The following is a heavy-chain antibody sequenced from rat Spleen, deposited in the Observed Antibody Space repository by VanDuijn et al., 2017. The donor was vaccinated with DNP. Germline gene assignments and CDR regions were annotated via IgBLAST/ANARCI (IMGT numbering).Heavy chain of an antibody. CDR2: MSPTTRSS. CDR1: GFSFSDYD. V-gene: IGHV5-25*01. J-gene: IGHJ2*01. CDR3: ARPDY. Sequence: EVQLVESGGGLVQPGRSLKLSCAASGFSFSDYDMAWVRQAPTKGLEWVACMSPTTRSSYYRDSVKGRFTVSRDDAKSTLYLQMDSLRSEDTATYYCARPDYWGQGVMVTVSS.